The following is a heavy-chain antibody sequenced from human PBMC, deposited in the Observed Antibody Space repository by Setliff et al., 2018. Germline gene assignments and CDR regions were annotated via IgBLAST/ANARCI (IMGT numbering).Heavy chain of an antibody. CDR3: AKDTRRPLDI. CDR2: ITGSGGGT. J-gene: IGHJ3*02. CDR1: GFTFSSYA. V-gene: IGHV3-23*01. Sequence: GGSLRLSCAASGFTFSSYAMSWVRQAPGKGLEWVSLITGSGGGTYYADSVKGRLTISRDNSKNTLYLQMNSLRAEDTALYYCAKDTRRPLDIWGQGTMVTVSS.